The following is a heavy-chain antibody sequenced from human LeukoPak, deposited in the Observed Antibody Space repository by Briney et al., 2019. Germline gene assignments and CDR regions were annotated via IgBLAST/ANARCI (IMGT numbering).Heavy chain of an antibody. CDR2: IWFDGSNK. CDR1: GFIFSNDA. V-gene: IGHV3-33*01. CDR3: VRGVTTAIWSSFDY. D-gene: IGHD4-11*01. J-gene: IGHJ4*02. Sequence: PGRSLRLSCAASGFIFSNDAMHWVRQAPGKGLEWVAFIWFDGSNKHYADSVKGRFTISRDNSEDTLYLQMNSLRAEDTAVYYCVRGVTTAIWSSFDYWGQGTLVTVSS.